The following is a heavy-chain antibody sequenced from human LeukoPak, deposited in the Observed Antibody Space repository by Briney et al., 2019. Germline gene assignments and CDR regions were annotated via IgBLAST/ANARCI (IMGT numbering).Heavy chain of an antibody. D-gene: IGHD3-10*01. CDR3: AKDGSYGLDTRIPLYYFDY. V-gene: IGHV3-23*01. CDR1: GFTFSSYA. J-gene: IGHJ4*02. CDR2: ISGSGGST. Sequence: PGGSLRLSCAASGFTFSSYAMSWVRQAPGKGLEWVSAISGSGGSTYYADSVKGRFTISRDNSKNTLYLQMNSLRAEDTAVYYCAKDGSYGLDTRIPLYYFDYWGRGTLVTVSS.